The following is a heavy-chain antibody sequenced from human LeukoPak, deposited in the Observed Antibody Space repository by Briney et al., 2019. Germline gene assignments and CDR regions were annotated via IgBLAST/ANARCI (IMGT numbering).Heavy chain of an antibody. D-gene: IGHD5-12*01. CDR1: GSRFEDYT. CDR2: ITWDGTMS. V-gene: IGHV3-43*01. J-gene: IGHJ4*02. CDR3: AKDIIPAGYDISLDD. Sequence: GGSLRLSCAGSGSRFEDYTFHWVRQAPGKGLEWVAVITWDGTMSAYADSVKGRFTISRDNNENSLSLEMTRLTTEDTAFYYCAKDIIPAGYDISLDDWGQGTLVTVSS.